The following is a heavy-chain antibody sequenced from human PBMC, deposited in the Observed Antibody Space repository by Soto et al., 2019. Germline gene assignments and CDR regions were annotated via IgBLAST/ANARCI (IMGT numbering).Heavy chain of an antibody. CDR2: ISYEGSLK. CDR1: GLISGSDSG. Sequence: QVQLVESGGGVVQPGRSLRLSCAASGLISGSDSGMHWVRQAPGKGLEWVAVISYEGSLKYYADAVKGRFTISRDNSKNMGYLKVDSLRAKDTAVYFCGRWWGTIGAYDPWGQGTLVPVS. V-gene: IGHV3-33*01. CDR3: GRWWGTIGAYDP. D-gene: IGHD3-16*01. J-gene: IGHJ5*02.